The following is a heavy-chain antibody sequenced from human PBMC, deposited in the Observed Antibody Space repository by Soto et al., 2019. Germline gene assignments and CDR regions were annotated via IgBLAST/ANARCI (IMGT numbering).Heavy chain of an antibody. CDR1: GFTFGDYA. Sequence: LRLSCTASGFTFGDYAMSWVRQAPGKGLEWVGFIRSKAYGGTTEYAASVKGRFTISRDDSKSIAYLQMNSLKTEDTAVYYCTRESPYPITIFGVVMNYYYYYGMDVWGQGTTVTVSS. CDR2: IRSKAYGGTT. D-gene: IGHD3-3*01. CDR3: TRESPYPITIFGVVMNYYYYYGMDV. V-gene: IGHV3-49*04. J-gene: IGHJ6*02.